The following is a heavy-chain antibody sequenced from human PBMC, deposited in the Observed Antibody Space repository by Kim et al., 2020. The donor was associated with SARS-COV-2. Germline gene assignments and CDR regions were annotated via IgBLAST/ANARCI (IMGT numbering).Heavy chain of an antibody. CDR3: ARRAVAVDY. V-gene: IGHV1-3*01. Sequence: GNTKYSQKFQGRVTITRDTSASTAYMELSSLRSEDTAVYYCARRAVAVDYWGQGTLVTVSS. CDR2: GNT. D-gene: IGHD6-19*01. J-gene: IGHJ4*02.